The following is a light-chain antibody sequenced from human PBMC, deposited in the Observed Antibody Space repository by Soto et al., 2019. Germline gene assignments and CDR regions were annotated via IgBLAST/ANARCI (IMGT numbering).Light chain of an antibody. Sequence: QSVLTQPASVSGSPGQSITISCTGTSSDVGVYNLVSWYQQHPGKAPKLMISEVSKRPSGISDRFSGSKSGSTASLTISGLQAEDEADYYCCSYAGTSTHTVFGGGTQLTVL. J-gene: IGLJ7*01. V-gene: IGLV2-23*02. CDR2: EVS. CDR1: SSDVGVYNL. CDR3: CSYAGTSTHTV.